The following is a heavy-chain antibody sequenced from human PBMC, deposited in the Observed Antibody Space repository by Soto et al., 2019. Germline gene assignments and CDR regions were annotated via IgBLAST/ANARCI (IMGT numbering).Heavy chain of an antibody. J-gene: IGHJ6*02. V-gene: IGHV4-30-4*01. CDR1: GGSITNTDYY. CDR3: AREGPYYYGMDV. CDR2: IDYSGST. Sequence: VRASETLSLTCSVSGGSITNTDYYWNWIRQSPGKGLEWIGSIDYSGSTYYNPSLKSRVIISADTSKNLFSLKLRSVTAADTALYFCAREGPYYYGMDVWGQGTKVTVSS.